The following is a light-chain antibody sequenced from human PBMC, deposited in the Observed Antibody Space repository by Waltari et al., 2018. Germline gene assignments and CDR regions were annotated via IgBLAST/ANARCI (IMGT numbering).Light chain of an antibody. CDR1: QSISSY. CDR3: QQSYRTPYT. V-gene: IGKV1-39*01. J-gene: IGKJ2*01. CDR2: ASS. Sequence: DIQMTQSPSSLSASVGARVTITCRASQSISSYLNWYQQKPGKAPKFLIYASSTLQSGVPSRFSGSGSGTDFTLTISSLQPEDFATYYCQQSYRTPYTFGQGTKLEIK.